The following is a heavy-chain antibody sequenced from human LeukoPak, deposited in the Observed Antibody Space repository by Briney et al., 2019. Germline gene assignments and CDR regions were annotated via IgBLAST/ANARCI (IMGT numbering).Heavy chain of an antibody. CDR2: ISGSSRTI. V-gene: IGHV3-48*02. Sequence: GSLILSCAASGINFSGYSMHWVRQAPGKGLEWVSYISGSSRTIYYADSVKGRFTISRDNAKNSLHLQINSLRDEDTAVYYCAIRGYYDTTYAYDYHAMDVWGQGTAVTVSS. CDR3: AIRGYYDTTYAYDYHAMDV. D-gene: IGHD3-22*01. J-gene: IGHJ6*02. CDR1: GINFSGYS.